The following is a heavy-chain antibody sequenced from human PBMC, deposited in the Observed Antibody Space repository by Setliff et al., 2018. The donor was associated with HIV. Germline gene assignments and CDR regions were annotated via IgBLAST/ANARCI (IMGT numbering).Heavy chain of an antibody. CDR3: ARSPRYSGIEL. V-gene: IGHV1-69*05. D-gene: IGHD5-12*01. CDR1: GGTFSSYA. J-gene: IGHJ4*02. Sequence: SVKVSCKASGGTFSSYAISWVRQAPGQGLEWMGGSIPMYGTSNYAQKFQGRVTITTDESTSTAYMELSRLRSDDTAVYYCARSPRYSGIELWGQGTLVTVSS. CDR2: SIPMYGTS.